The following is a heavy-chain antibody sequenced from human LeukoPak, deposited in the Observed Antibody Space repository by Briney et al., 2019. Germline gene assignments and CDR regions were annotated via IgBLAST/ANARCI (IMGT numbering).Heavy chain of an antibody. J-gene: IGHJ4*02. V-gene: IGHV1-2*02. CDR2: INPNSGGT. CDR3: ARDRDWGQDY. D-gene: IGHD7-27*01. CDR1: GYTFTDYY. Sequence: ASVKVSCKASGYTFTDYYILRVRQAPRQGLEWMGWINPNSGGTNYAQKFQGRVTMTRDTSISTAYMELSRLISDDTAVYYCARDRDWGQDYWGQGTLVTVSS.